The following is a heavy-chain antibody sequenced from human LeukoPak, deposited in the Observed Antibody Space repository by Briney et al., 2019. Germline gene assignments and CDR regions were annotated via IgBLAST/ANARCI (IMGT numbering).Heavy chain of an antibody. D-gene: IGHD6-19*01. CDR1: GGSFNGYY. J-gene: IGHJ5*02. V-gene: IGHV4-34*01. CDR3: VRGRYSSGWFKDKNWFDP. CDR2: INHSGST. Sequence: SETLSLTCAVYGGSFNGYYWSWIRQPPGKGLEWIGEINHSGSTNYNPSLKSRVTISVDTSKNQFSLKLSSVTAADTAVYYCVRGRYSSGWFKDKNWFDPWGQGIPVTVSS.